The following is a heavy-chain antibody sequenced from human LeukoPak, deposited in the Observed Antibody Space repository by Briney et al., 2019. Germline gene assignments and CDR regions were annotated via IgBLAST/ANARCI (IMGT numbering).Heavy chain of an antibody. Sequence: GGSLRLSCAASGFSSNSDWMDWVRRAPGKGLEWVANIKHDESEKNYLDSVKGRFTISRDNAQNSLYLQMNGLRVEDTAVYYCTRRLDDWGQGTLVTASS. CDR2: IKHDESEK. D-gene: IGHD3-16*01. CDR3: TRRLDD. V-gene: IGHV3-7*01. CDR1: GFSSNSDW. J-gene: IGHJ4*02.